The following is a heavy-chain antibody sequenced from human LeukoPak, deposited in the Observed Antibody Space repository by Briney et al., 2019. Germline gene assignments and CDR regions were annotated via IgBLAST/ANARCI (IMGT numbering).Heavy chain of an antibody. CDR1: GYTFTSYG. CDR2: ISAYNGNT. Sequence: ASVKVSCKASGYTFTSYGISWVRQAPGQGLEWMGWISAYNGNTNYAQKLQGRVTMTTDTSTSTAYMELRSLRSDDTAVYYCAGAIDSGSYLVDFDYWGQGTLVTVSS. V-gene: IGHV1-18*01. CDR3: AGAIDSGSYLVDFDY. D-gene: IGHD1-26*01. J-gene: IGHJ4*02.